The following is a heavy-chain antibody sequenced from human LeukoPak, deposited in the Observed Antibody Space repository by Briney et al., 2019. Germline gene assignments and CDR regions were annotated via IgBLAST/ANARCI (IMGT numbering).Heavy chain of an antibody. J-gene: IGHJ4*02. CDR1: GFTFSSYW. V-gene: IGHV3-74*01. CDR3: ARDSFTYCGSTTCNQFDY. D-gene: IGHD2-2*01. Sequence: GSLRLSCAASGFTFSSYWMHWVRQAPGKGLVWVSRINSDGIRTSYGDSVKGRFTISRDNAKNTLYLQMNSLRAEDTAVYYCARDSFTYCGSTTCNQFDYWGQGTLVTVSS. CDR2: INSDGIRT.